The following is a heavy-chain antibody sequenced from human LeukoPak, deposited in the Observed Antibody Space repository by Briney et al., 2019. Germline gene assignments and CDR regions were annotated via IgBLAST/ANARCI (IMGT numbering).Heavy chain of an antibody. D-gene: IGHD2-2*01. CDR3: AKALGYCSSTSCFSPDY. CDR1: GFTFDDYA. Sequence: GGSLRLSCAASGFTFDDYAMHWVRQAPGKGLEWVSLISGDGGSTYYADSVKGRFTISRDNSKNTVYLQMNSLRPADTAVYYCAKALGYCSSTSCFSPDYWGQGTLVTVYS. CDR2: ISGDGGST. V-gene: IGHV3-43*02. J-gene: IGHJ4*02.